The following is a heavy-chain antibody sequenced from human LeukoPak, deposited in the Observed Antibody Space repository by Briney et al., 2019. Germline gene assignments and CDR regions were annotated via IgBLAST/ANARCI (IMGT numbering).Heavy chain of an antibody. D-gene: IGHD6-19*01. CDR1: GFTFSSYW. J-gene: IGHJ4*02. CDR2: ISHGGSKI. Sequence: PGGSLRLSCAASGFTFSSYWMTCGRQAPGKGLEWVAIISHGGSKINYVDSVKGRFTVSRDNAKNSLYLQMNSLRAEDTAVYYCARAGSTGSVDYWGQGTLVTVSS. V-gene: IGHV3-7*04. CDR3: ARAGSTGSVDY.